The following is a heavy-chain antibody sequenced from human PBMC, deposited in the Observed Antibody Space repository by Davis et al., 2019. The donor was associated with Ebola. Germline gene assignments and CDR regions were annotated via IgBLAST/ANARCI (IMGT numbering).Heavy chain of an antibody. CDR1: GGSISGNY. CDR2: IYYTGRT. V-gene: IGHV4-59*12. D-gene: IGHD6-13*01. CDR3: ARSKSSSWPNFYHYYGMDV. Sequence: MPSETLSLTCTVSGGSISGNYWSWIRQPPEKRLEWIGYIYYTGRTDYNPSLKSRVTISVDTSKNQFSLKLSSVTAADTAVYYCARSKSSSWPNFYHYYGMDVWGKGTTVTVSS. J-gene: IGHJ6*04.